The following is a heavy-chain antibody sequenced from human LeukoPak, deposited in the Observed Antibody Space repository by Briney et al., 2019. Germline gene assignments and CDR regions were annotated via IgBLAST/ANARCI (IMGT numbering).Heavy chain of an antibody. CDR2: ISSDSSHI. D-gene: IGHD3-10*01. Sequence: GGSLRLSCAASGFTFNIFGMNWVRQAPGKGLEFVSSISSDSSHIYYADSVRGRFTISRDNAGNSLFLEMNSLRAEDTAVYYCARDGSGSGDCWGQGTLVTVSS. J-gene: IGHJ4*02. CDR1: GFTFNIFG. CDR3: ARDGSGSGDC. V-gene: IGHV3-21*01.